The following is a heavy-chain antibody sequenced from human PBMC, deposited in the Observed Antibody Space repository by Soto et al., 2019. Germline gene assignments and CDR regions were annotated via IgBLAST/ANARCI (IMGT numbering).Heavy chain of an antibody. CDR1: GGSFSDYY. Sequence: PSETLSLTCAVYGGSFSDYYCSWIRQPPGKGLEWIGAIKHSGGYNYNPSLKSRVTISVDTSKNQFSLKLSSVTAADTAVYYCATSIQAWTPFDYWGQGTLVTVSS. J-gene: IGHJ4*02. CDR3: ATSIQAWTPFDY. V-gene: IGHV4-34*01. D-gene: IGHD5-18*01. CDR2: IKHSGGY.